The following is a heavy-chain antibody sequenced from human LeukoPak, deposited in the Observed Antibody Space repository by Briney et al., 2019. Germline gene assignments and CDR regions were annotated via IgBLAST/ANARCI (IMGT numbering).Heavy chain of an antibody. D-gene: IGHD3-22*01. J-gene: IGHJ3*02. CDR2: IYTSGRT. CDR3: ARLGPTYYYDSSGYSPWAFDI. V-gene: IGHV4-61*02. Sequence: SETLSLTCTVSGGSLSNGSYYWSWIRQPAGKGLEWIGRIYTSGRTNYNPPLKSRVTISVDTSKNQFSLKLISVTAADTAVYYCARLGPTYYYDSSGYSPWAFDIWGQGTMVTVSS. CDR1: GGSLSNGSYY.